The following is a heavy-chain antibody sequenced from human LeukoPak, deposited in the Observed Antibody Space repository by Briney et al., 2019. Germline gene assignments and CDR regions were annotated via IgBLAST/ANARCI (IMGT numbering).Heavy chain of an antibody. CDR3: ARDRLVLRPRSPSDY. V-gene: IGHV3-21*01. J-gene: IGHJ4*02. Sequence: SGGSLRLSCAASGFTFSSYSMNWVRQAPGKGLEWVSSISSSSYIYYADSVKGRFTISRDNAKNSLYLQMNSLRAEDTAVYYCARDRLVLRPRSPSDYWGQGTLVTVSS. CDR2: ISSSSYI. CDR1: GFTFSSYS. D-gene: IGHD6-13*01.